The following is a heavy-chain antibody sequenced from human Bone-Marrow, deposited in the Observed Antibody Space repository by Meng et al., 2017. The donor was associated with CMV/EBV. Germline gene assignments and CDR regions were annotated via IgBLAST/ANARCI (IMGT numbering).Heavy chain of an antibody. CDR2: IWYDGSNK. V-gene: IGHV3-33*01. D-gene: IGHD6-19*01. CDR1: GFTFSSYG. CDR3: ARDLGHGWSSYFDY. J-gene: IGHJ4*02. Sequence: GESLKISCAASGFTFSSYGMHWARQAPGKGLEWVAVIWYDGSNKYYADSVKGRFTISRDNSKNTLYLQMNSLRAEDTAVYYCARDLGHGWSSYFDYWGQGTLVTVSS.